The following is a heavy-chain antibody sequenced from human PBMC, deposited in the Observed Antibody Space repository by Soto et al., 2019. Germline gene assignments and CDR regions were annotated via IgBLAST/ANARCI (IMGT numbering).Heavy chain of an antibody. V-gene: IGHV1-18*01. CDR2: ISAYNGNT. Sequence: ASVKVSCKASGYTFASYGISWVRQAPGQGLEWMGWISAYNGNTNYAQKLQGRVTMTTDTSTSTAYMELRCLRSDDTAVYYCARDVGYFDWLLRSDAFDIWGQGTMVTVSS. D-gene: IGHD3-9*01. CDR3: ARDVGYFDWLLRSDAFDI. CDR1: GYTFASYG. J-gene: IGHJ3*02.